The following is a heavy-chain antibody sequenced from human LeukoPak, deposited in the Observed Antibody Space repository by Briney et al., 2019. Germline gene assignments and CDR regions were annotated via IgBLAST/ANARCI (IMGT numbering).Heavy chain of an antibody. V-gene: IGHV1-69*13. CDR1: GGTFSSYV. Sequence: ASVKVSCKASGGTFSSYVISWVRQAPGQGLEWMGGIIPIFGTANYAPKFQGRVTITADESTSTAYMELSSLRSEDTAVYYCARDEICSSTSCSQGSDPWGQGTLVTVSS. CDR3: ARDEICSSTSCSQGSDP. D-gene: IGHD2-2*01. J-gene: IGHJ5*02. CDR2: IIPIFGTA.